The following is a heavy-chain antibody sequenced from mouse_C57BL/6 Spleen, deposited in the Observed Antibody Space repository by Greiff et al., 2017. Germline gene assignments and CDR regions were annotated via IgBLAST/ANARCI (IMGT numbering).Heavy chain of an antibody. CDR3: ARDRWSSFDY. CDR1: GFTFSSYA. J-gene: IGHJ2*01. D-gene: IGHD1-1*02. Sequence: EVKLVESGGGLVKPGGSLKLSCAASGFTFSSYAMSWVRQTPEKRLEWVATISDGGSYTYYPDNVKGRFTISRDNAKNNLYLQMSHLKSEDTAMYYCARDRWSSFDYWGQGTTLTGSS. CDR2: ISDGGSYT. V-gene: IGHV5-4*01.